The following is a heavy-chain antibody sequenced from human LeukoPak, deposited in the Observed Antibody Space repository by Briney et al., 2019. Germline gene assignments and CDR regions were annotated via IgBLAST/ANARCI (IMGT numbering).Heavy chain of an antibody. CDR2: ISGSGGSP. D-gene: IGHD1-14*01. Sequence: PGGSLRLSCAASGFIFSNYAMSWVRQAPGKGLEWVSAISGSGGSPYYADSVKGRFTISRDNSKNTLYLQMNSLRAEDTAVYYCAKDIEEGLPTTSFPWGQGTLVTVSS. CDR1: GFIFSNYA. J-gene: IGHJ5*02. CDR3: AKDIEEGLPTTSFP. V-gene: IGHV3-23*01.